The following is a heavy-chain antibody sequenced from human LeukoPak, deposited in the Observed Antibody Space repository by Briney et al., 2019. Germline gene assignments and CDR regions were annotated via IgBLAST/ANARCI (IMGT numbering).Heavy chain of an antibody. V-gene: IGHV3-23*01. CDR3: AKHYSDGITWYFDL. D-gene: IGHD3-22*01. CDR2: ISGSGGST. CDR1: GFTFSSYV. J-gene: IGHJ2*01. Sequence: GGSLRLSCAASGFTFSSYVMTWVRQAPGKGLEWVSGISGSGGSTYYADSVKGRFTLSRDNSKNTLYLQMNGLRAEDTAVYYYAKHYSDGITWYFDLWGRGTLVTVSS.